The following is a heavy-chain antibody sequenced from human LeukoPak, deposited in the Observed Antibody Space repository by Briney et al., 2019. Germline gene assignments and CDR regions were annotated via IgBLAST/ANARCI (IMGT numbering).Heavy chain of an antibody. Sequence: GEALKISCKGSGYTFTNHWIGWVRQMPGKGLEWMGIIDPSDSDTRYSPSFQGQVTISADKSISTAYLQWSSLKASDTAMYYCAIQGRQRLVVVGETYFDYWGQGTLVTVSS. V-gene: IGHV5-51*01. J-gene: IGHJ4*02. CDR2: IDPSDSDT. D-gene: IGHD6-19*01. CDR1: GYTFTNHW. CDR3: AIQGRQRLVVVGETYFDY.